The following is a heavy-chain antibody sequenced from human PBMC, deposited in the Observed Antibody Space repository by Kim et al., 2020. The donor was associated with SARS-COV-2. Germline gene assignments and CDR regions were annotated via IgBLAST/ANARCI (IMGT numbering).Heavy chain of an antibody. CDR3: TRVWYYYDSSGYYYLDY. Sequence: VKGRFTISRDDSKSIAYLQMNSLKTEDTAVYYCTRVWYYYDSSGYYYLDYWGQGTLVTVSS. J-gene: IGHJ4*02. V-gene: IGHV3-49*02. D-gene: IGHD3-22*01.